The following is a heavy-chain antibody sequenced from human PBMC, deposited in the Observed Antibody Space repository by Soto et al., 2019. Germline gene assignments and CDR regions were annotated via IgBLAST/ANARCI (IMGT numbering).Heavy chain of an antibody. Sequence: EASVKVSCKASGYTFTGHYMHWVRQAPGQGLEWMGWINPNTGGTNYAQNFHGRVTMTRDTSLSTAYLDLSRLSSDDTAVYYCARDSYYDILTGYSRNAFDFWGQGTMVTVSS. CDR2: INPNTGGT. CDR1: GYTFTGHY. J-gene: IGHJ3*01. D-gene: IGHD3-9*01. CDR3: ARDSYYDILTGYSRNAFDF. V-gene: IGHV1-2*02.